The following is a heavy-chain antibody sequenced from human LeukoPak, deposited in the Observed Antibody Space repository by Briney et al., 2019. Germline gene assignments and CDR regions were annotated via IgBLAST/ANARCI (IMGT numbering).Heavy chain of an antibody. D-gene: IGHD3-9*01. CDR3: ARDGNYDILSGMAV. CDR2: IWYDGSNK. Sequence: PGGSLRLSCAASGFTFSSYGMHWVRQAPGKGLERVAVIWYDGSNKYYADSVKGRFTISRDNSKNTLYLQMNSLRAEDTAVYYCARDGNYDILSGMAVWGQGTTVTVSS. J-gene: IGHJ6*02. V-gene: IGHV3-33*01. CDR1: GFTFSSYG.